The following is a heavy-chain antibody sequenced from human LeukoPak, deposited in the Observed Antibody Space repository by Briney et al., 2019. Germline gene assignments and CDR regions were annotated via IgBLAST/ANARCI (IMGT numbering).Heavy chain of an antibody. J-gene: IGHJ3*02. CDR1: GGTFSSYA. D-gene: IGHD2-15*01. Sequence: ASVKISCKASGGTFSSYAISWVRQAPGQGLEWMGGIIPLFGTANYAQKFQGRVTITADKSTSTAYMELSSLRSEDTAVYYCARAGVVVVAATDHDAFDIWGQGTMVTVSS. CDR2: IIPLFGTA. V-gene: IGHV1-69*06. CDR3: ARAGVVVVAATDHDAFDI.